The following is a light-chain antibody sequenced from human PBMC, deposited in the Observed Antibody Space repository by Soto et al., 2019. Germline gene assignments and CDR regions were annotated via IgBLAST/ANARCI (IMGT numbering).Light chain of an antibody. Sequence: IVLTQYPDNLSLSPGERATLSCWASHSVTTHLAWFQQRPGQTPRLLIYDASTRAPGIPARFSGRGSGADFTLTISSIAPEDFAVYYCQQRSDSITFGQGTRLEIK. CDR2: DAS. CDR1: HSVTTH. CDR3: QQRSDSIT. J-gene: IGKJ5*01. V-gene: IGKV3-11*01.